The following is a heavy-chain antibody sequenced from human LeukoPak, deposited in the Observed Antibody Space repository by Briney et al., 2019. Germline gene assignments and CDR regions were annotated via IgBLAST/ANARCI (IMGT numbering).Heavy chain of an antibody. CDR1: GFTLGSYG. V-gene: IGHV3-30*02. J-gene: IGHJ4*02. Sequence: GGSLRLSCAASGFTLGSYGMHWVRQAPGKGLEWVAFIRYDGSNKYYADSVKGRFTISRDNSENTLWLQMTSLRAEDTAVYYCAKAPVRGVISHLDYWGQGTLVTVSS. D-gene: IGHD3-10*01. CDR2: IRYDGSNK. CDR3: AKAPVRGVISHLDY.